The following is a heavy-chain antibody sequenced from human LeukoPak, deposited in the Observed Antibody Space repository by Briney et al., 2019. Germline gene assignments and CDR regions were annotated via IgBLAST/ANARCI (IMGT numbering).Heavy chain of an antibody. Sequence: PGGSLRLSCAASGFTFNSYWMSWVRQAPGKGLEWVANIKQGGSEKYYVDSVKGRFTISRDNAKNSLYLQMNSLRAEDTAVYYCARGGHELLRYWGQGILVTVSS. CDR3: ARGGHELLRY. J-gene: IGHJ4*02. CDR2: IKQGGSEK. D-gene: IGHD2-15*01. V-gene: IGHV3-7*04. CDR1: GFTFNSYW.